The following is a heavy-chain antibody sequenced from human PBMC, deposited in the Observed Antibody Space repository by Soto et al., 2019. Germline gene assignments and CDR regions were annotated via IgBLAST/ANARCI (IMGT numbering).Heavy chain of an antibody. V-gene: IGHV1-8*01. CDR2: MNRNTGST. CDR3: ARTMGGIAAAGTDF. D-gene: IGHD6-13*01. CDR1: GYTFNTYD. Sequence: QVQLVQSGAEVKKPGASVKVSCKASGYTFNTYDIEWVRLATGQGLEWMGSMNRNTGSTDYAQKFQGRVTMTMTTSISTAYLELSSLRSDDTSIYYCARTMGGIAAAGTDFWGQGTLVTVS. J-gene: IGHJ4*02.